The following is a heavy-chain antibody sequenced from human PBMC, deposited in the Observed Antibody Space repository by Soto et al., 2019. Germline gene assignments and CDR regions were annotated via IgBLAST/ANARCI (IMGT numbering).Heavy chain of an antibody. Sequence: EVQLVESGGGLVQPGRSLRLSCAASGFTFDDYAMHWVRQAPGKGLEWVSGISWNSGSIGYADSVKGRFTISRDNAKNSLDLQMNSLRAEDTALYYCAKDLGYSGSRRAFDIWGQGTMVTVSS. CDR2: ISWNSGSI. D-gene: IGHD5-12*01. CDR3: AKDLGYSGSRRAFDI. V-gene: IGHV3-9*01. J-gene: IGHJ3*02. CDR1: GFTFDDYA.